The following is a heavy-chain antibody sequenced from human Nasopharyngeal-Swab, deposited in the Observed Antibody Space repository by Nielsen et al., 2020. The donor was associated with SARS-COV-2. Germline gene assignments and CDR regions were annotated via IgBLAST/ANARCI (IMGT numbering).Heavy chain of an antibody. CDR2: INQDGSAQ. CDR1: GFTFSSSW. D-gene: IGHD2-8*02. J-gene: IGHJ4*02. V-gene: IGHV3-7*01. Sequence: GVLKISCAASGFTFSSSWMNWFRQAPEKGLEWVANINQDGSAQNYVDSVRGRLTISRDNTKNSLYLRMDSLRIEDTGVYYCARDRVFGYTGAWNSVFDYWGQGTLVAVSS. CDR3: ARDRVFGYTGAWNSVFDY.